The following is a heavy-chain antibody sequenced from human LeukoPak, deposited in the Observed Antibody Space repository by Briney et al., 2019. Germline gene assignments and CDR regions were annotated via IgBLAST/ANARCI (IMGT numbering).Heavy chain of an antibody. CDR3: ARAPHYSNYGPYYYGMDV. V-gene: IGHV3-11*06. J-gene: IGHJ6*02. Sequence: GGSLRLSCAASGFTFSDYYMSWIRQAPGKGLEWVSDIGSGSSYTNYADSVKGRFTISRDNAKNSLYLQMNSLRAEDTAVYYCARAPHYSNYGPYYYGMDVWGQGTAVTVSS. CDR1: GFTFSDYY. CDR2: IGSGSSYT. D-gene: IGHD4-11*01.